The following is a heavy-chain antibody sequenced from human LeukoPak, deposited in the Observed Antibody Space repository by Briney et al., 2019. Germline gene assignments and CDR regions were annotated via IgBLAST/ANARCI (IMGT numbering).Heavy chain of an antibody. CDR1: GGSISSGDYY. CDR3: ASSRGYSGYDY. Sequence: SETLSLTCTVSGGSISSGDYYWSWIRQPPGQGLEWIGYIYYSGSTYYNPPLKSRVTISVDTSKNQFSLKLSSVTAADTAVYSCASSRGYSGYDYWGQGTLVTVSP. V-gene: IGHV4-30-4*01. D-gene: IGHD5-12*01. J-gene: IGHJ4*02. CDR2: IYYSGST.